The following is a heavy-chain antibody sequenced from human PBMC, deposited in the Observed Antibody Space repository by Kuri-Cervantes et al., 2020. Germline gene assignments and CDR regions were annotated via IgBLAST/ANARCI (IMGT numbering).Heavy chain of an antibody. CDR1: GGTFSSYA. CDR2: IIPIFGTA. D-gene: IGHD5-12*01. J-gene: IGHJ6*03. CDR3: ARGRGIVATFDYYYMDV. Sequence: SVKVSCKASGGTFSSYAISWVRQAPGQGLEWMGGIIPIFGTANYAQKFQGRVTITADKSTSTAYMELSSLRSEDTAVYYCARGRGIVATFDYYYMDVWGKGTTVTVSS. V-gene: IGHV1-69*06.